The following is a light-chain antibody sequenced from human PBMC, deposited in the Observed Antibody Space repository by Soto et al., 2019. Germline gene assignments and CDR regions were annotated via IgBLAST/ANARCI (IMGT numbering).Light chain of an antibody. CDR1: QSVSSY. CDR3: QQRSNWPPPFT. Sequence: EIVLTQSPATLSLSPGERATLSCRASQSVSSYLAWYQQKPGQAPRLLIYDASNRATGIPARFSGSGSGTDFTLTISSLETEDFAVYYCQQRSNWPPPFTFGPRTKVDIK. V-gene: IGKV3-11*01. CDR2: DAS. J-gene: IGKJ3*01.